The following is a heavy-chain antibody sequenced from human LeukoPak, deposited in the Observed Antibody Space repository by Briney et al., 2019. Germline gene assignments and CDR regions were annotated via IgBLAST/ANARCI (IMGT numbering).Heavy chain of an antibody. CDR2: IDPGDSDT. Sequence: GESLKISCKGSGYSFTSYWIGWVRQMPGKGLEWMGIIDPGDSDTRYSPSFQGQVTISADKSISTAYLQWSSLKASDTAMYYCARGSLGSSGYPYYFDYWGQGTLVTVSS. V-gene: IGHV5-51*01. CDR1: GYSFTSYW. CDR3: ARGSLGSSGYPYYFDY. D-gene: IGHD3-22*01. J-gene: IGHJ4*02.